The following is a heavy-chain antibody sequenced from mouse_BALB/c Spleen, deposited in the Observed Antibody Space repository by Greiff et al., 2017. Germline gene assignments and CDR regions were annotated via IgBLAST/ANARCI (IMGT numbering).Heavy chain of an antibody. CDR3: KAYYGYDGYAMDY. CDR1: GFNIKDYY. D-gene: IGHD2-2*01. V-gene: IGHV14-4*02. CDR2: IDPENGDT. J-gene: IGHJ4*01. Sequence: VQLQQSGAELVRSGASVKLSCTASGFNIKDYYMHWVKQRPEQGLEWIGWIDPENGDTEYAPKFQGKATMTADTSSNTAYLQLSSLTSEDTAVYYCKAYYGYDGYAMDYWGEGTTVTVSS.